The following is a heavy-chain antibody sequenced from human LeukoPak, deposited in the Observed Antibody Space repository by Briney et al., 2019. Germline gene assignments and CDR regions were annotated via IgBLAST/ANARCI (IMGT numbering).Heavy chain of an antibody. CDR1: GGSISSGGYY. D-gene: IGHD3-22*01. CDR2: IYYGGST. V-gene: IGHV4-31*03. CDR3: ARGSWYYYDSSGSLPPLD. J-gene: IGHJ4*02. Sequence: SETLSLTCTVSGGSISSGGYYWSWIRQHPGKGLEWIGYIYYGGSTYYNPSLKSRVTISVDTSKNQFSLKLSSVTAADTAVYYCARGSWYYYDSSGSLPPLDWGQGTLVTVAS.